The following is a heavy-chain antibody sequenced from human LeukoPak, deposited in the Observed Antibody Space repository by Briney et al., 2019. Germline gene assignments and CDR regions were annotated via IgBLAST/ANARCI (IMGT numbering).Heavy chain of an antibody. CDR1: GASISSSY. CDR2: IYYSGST. CDR3: ARHGQNDGYPLDY. V-gene: IGHV4-59*01. Sequence: SETLSLTCTVSGASISSSYWSWIRQPPGKGLEWIAYIYYSGSTNYNPSLKSRVTISVDTSRNQFSLKLSSVTAADAAVYYCARHGQNDGYPLDYWGQGTLVSVSS. D-gene: IGHD5-24*01. J-gene: IGHJ4*02.